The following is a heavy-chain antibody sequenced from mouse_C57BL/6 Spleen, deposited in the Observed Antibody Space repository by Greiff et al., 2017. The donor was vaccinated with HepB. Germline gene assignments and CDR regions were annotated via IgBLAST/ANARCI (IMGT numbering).Heavy chain of an antibody. CDR1: GYAFSSSW. D-gene: IGHD1-1*01. Sequence: VQLQQSGPELVKPGASVKISCKASGYAFSSSWMNWVKQRPGKGLEWIGRIYPGDGDTNYNGKFKGKATLTADKSSSTAYMQLSSLTSEDSAVYFCARVLRGSFDVWGTGTTVTVSS. J-gene: IGHJ1*03. CDR3: ARVLRGSFDV. V-gene: IGHV1-82*01. CDR2: IYPGDGDT.